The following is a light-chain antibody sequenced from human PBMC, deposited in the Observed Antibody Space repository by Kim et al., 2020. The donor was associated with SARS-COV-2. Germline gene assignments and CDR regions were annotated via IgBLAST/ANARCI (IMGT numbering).Light chain of an antibody. CDR2: QDT. Sequence: SYELTQPPSVSVSPGQTASITCSGDKLGHKYACWYQQKPGQSPVLVIYQDTKRPSGIPERFSGSNSGNTATLTISGTQAMDEADYYCQAWDSSTDVVFGGGTQLTVL. V-gene: IGLV3-1*01. CDR3: QAWDSSTDVV. CDR1: KLGHKY. J-gene: IGLJ2*01.